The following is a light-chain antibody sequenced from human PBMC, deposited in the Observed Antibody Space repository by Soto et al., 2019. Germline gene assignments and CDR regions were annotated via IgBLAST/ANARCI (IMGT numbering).Light chain of an antibody. CDR2: DNN. CDR3: QSYDSSLSAWV. CDR1: SSNIGDNT. J-gene: IGLJ3*02. V-gene: IGLV1-40*01. Sequence: QSVLTQPPSASGTPGQSVTISCSGSSSNIGDNTVNWYQQLPGTAPKLLIYDNNDRPTGVPDRFSGSKSGTSASLAITGLQAEVEADYYCQSYDSSLSAWVFGGGTKLTVL.